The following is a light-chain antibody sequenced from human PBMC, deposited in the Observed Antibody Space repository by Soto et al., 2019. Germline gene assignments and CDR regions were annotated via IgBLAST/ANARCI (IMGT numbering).Light chain of an antibody. CDR1: QSVSSY. J-gene: IGKJ1*01. V-gene: IGKV3-11*01. Sequence: EIVLTQSPATLSLSPGERATLSCRASQSVSSYFAWYQQKPGQAPRLLIYDASNRATGIPARFSGSGSGTDFALTISSLEPEDFAVYYCQQRGNLPLTFGQETKVEIK. CDR2: DAS. CDR3: QQRGNLPLT.